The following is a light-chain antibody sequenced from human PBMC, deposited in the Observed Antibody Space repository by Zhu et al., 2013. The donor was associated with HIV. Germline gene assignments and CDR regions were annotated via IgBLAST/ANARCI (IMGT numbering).Light chain of an antibody. CDR2: DAS. Sequence: IVLTQSPGTLSLSPGERATLSCRASQSVGRNYLAWYQQRPGQAPRLLVYDASSRATGIPDRFSGSVSGTDFTLTISRLEPEDFAVYYCQQYAASPLTFGGGTKVEIK. CDR3: QQYAASPLT. CDR1: QSVGRNY. V-gene: IGKV3-20*01. J-gene: IGKJ4*01.